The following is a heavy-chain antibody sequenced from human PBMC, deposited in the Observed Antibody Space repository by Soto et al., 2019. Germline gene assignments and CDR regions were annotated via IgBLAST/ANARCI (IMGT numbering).Heavy chain of an antibody. V-gene: IGHV1-3*01. J-gene: IGHJ3*02. CDR1: GYTFTSYA. CDR3: ARSTAMVRDVFDI. Sequence: GASVKVSCKASGYTFTSYAMHWVRQAPGQRLEWMGWINAGNGNTKYSQKFQGRVTITRDTSASTAYMELSSLRSEDTAVYYCARSTAMVRDVFDICGQGTMVPGS. D-gene: IGHD5-18*01. CDR2: INAGNGNT.